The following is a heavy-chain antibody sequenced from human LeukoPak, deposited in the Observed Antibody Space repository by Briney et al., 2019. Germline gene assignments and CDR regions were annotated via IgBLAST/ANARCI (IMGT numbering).Heavy chain of an antibody. J-gene: IGHJ4*02. CDR2: IHYTGST. Sequence: SETLSLTCTVSGGSISSYYWSWIRQPPGKGLEWIAYIHYTGSTNYNPSLKSRVTISVDTSKNQFSLKLSSVTAADTAVYYCARGNTLSDWYAHFDYWGQGTLVAVSS. CDR3: ARGNTLSDWYAHFDY. CDR1: GGSISSYY. D-gene: IGHD6-19*01. V-gene: IGHV4-59*01.